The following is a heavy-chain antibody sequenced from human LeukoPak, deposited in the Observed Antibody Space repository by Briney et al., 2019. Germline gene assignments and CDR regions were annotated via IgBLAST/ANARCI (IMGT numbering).Heavy chain of an antibody. J-gene: IGHJ4*02. V-gene: IGHV1-2*02. Sequence: ASVKVSCKASGYTFTGYYMHWVRQAPGQGLEWMGWINPNSGGTNYARKFQGRVTMTRDTSTGTAYMELSRLRSDDTAVYYCAKTLYIAAAPGGFDYWGQGTLVAVSS. D-gene: IGHD6-13*01. CDR3: AKTLYIAAAPGGFDY. CDR1: GYTFTGYY. CDR2: INPNSGGT.